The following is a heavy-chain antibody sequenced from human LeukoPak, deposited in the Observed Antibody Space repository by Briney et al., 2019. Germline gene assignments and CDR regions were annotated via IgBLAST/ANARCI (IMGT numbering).Heavy chain of an antibody. V-gene: IGHV4-34*01. J-gene: IGHJ6*02. CDR1: GGSFSGYY. D-gene: IGHD1-1*01. CDR2: INHSGST. Sequence: SETLSLTCAVYGGSFSGYYWSWIRQPPEKGLEWIGEINHSGSTNYNPSLKRRVTLSVDTSQNQFSLKLSSVNAADTAVYYCARYGRRTQRYNWNDKNDYSYGMAVWAQGTTVTVSS. CDR3: ARYGRRTQRYNWNDKNDYSYGMAV.